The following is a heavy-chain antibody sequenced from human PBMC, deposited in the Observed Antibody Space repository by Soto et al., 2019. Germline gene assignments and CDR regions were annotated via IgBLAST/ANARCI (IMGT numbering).Heavy chain of an antibody. J-gene: IGHJ6*02. V-gene: IGHV3-30-3*01. Sequence: GGSLRLSCAASGFTFSSYAMHWVRQAPGKGLEWVAVISYDGSNKYYADSVKGRFTISRDNSKNTLYLQMNSLRAEDTAVYYCARDQGIAAAALDSYYYYGMDVWGQGTTVTVSS. CDR3: ARDQGIAAAALDSYYYYGMDV. CDR1: GFTFSSYA. D-gene: IGHD6-13*01. CDR2: ISYDGSNK.